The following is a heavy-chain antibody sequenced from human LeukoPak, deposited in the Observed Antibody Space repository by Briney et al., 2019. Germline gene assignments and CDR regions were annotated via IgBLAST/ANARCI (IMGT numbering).Heavy chain of an antibody. J-gene: IGHJ3*02. D-gene: IGHD6-13*01. CDR3: ARTRVAAAGIRGHAFDI. V-gene: IGHV4-4*02. Sequence: SETLSLTCAVSGGSISSSNWWSWVRQPPGKGLEWIGEIYHSGSTNYNPSLKSRVTISVDTSKNQFSLKLSSVTAADTAVYYCARTRVAAAGIRGHAFDIWGQGTMVTVSS. CDR2: IYHSGST. CDR1: GGSISSSNW.